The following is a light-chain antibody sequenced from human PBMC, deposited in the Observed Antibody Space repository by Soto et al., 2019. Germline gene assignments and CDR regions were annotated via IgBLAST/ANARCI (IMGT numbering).Light chain of an antibody. CDR2: RNN. CDR1: SSNIGSNY. J-gene: IGLJ1*01. CDR3: AAWDDSLSGGYV. Sequence: QSVLTQPPSASGTPGQRVTISCSGSSSNIGSNYVYWYQQLPGTAPKLLIYRNNHRPSAVPDRFSGSKSGTSASLAISGLRSEDEADYYCAAWDDSLSGGYVFGTWTKLTVL. V-gene: IGLV1-47*01.